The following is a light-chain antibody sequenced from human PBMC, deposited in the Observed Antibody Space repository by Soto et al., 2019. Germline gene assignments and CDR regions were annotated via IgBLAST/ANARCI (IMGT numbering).Light chain of an antibody. CDR1: SSDVGGYNY. J-gene: IGLJ1*01. Sequence: QSALTQPASVSGSPGQSITISCTGTSSDVGGYNYVSWYQQHPGKAPKLMIYEVSNRPSGISNRFSGSKSGNTASLTISGLQSEDEGDYYCTSYTSDTVYVFGPGTKLTFL. CDR3: TSYTSDTVYV. CDR2: EVS. V-gene: IGLV2-14*01.